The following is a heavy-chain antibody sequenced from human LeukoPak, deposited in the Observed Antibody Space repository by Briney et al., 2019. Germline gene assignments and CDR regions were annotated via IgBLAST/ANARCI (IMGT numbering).Heavy chain of an antibody. J-gene: IGHJ4*02. CDR2: IWFDGKTT. CDR1: GFTFSTHA. Sequence: GGSLRLSCVASGFTFSTHAMHWVRQAPAKGLEWVAMIWFDGKTTYYVNSVKGRFTISRDNSKNTVDLRMNSLRAEDTAVYYCTRDPPSSGWSFDYWGQGTLVTVSS. D-gene: IGHD6-19*01. V-gene: IGHV3-33*01. CDR3: TRDPPSSGWSFDY.